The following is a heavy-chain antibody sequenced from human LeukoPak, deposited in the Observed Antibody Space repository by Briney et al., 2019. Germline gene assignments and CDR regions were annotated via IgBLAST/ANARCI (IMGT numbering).Heavy chain of an antibody. CDR2: IIPIFGTA. J-gene: IGHJ4*02. V-gene: IGHV1-69*01. CDR3: VGWRWLQSSFDY. D-gene: IGHD5-24*01. CDR1: GGTFSSYA. Sequence: SVKVSCKASGGTFSSYAISWVRQAPGQGLEWMGGIIPIFGTANYAQKFQGRVTITADESTSTAYMELSSLRSEDTAVYYCVGWRWLQSSFDYWGQGTLVTVSS.